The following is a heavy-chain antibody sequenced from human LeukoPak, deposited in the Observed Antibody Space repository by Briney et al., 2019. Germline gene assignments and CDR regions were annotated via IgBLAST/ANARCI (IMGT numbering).Heavy chain of an antibody. D-gene: IGHD3-3*01. Sequence: ASVKVSCKASGYTFTSYDINWVRQATGQGLEWKGWMNPNSGNTGYAQKFQGRVTMTRNTSISTAYMELSSLRSEDTAVYYCARGRDLLRFLEWLLLDYGMDVWGQGTTVTVSS. J-gene: IGHJ6*02. CDR2: MNPNSGNT. CDR3: ARGRDLLRFLEWLLLDYGMDV. V-gene: IGHV1-8*01. CDR1: GYTFTSYD.